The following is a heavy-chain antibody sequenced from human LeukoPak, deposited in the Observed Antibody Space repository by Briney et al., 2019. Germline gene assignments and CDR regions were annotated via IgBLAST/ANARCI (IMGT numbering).Heavy chain of an antibody. CDR2: ISAYNGNT. V-gene: IGHV1-18*01. CDR3: ARDRPADYGDIFHFDY. D-gene: IGHD4-17*01. Sequence: ASVKVSCKASGYTFTSYGISWVRQAPGQGLEWMGWISAYNGNTNYAQKLQGRVTMTTDTSTSTAYMELRSLRSDDTAVHYCARDRPADYGDIFHFDYWGQGTLVTVSS. J-gene: IGHJ4*02. CDR1: GYTFTSYG.